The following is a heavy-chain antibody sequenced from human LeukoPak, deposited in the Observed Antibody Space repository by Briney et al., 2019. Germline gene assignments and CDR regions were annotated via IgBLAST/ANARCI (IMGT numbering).Heavy chain of an antibody. D-gene: IGHD3-10*01. CDR2: IYHSGTT. Sequence: SETLPLTCAVSGGSIRSSDWWSWVRQPPGKGLEWIGDIYHSGTTNYNPSLKSRVTISVDKSKNQFSLRLSSVTAADTAVYYCARAAAWFGESWGQGTLVTVSS. J-gene: IGHJ4*02. V-gene: IGHV4-4*02. CDR3: ARAAAWFGES. CDR1: GGSIRSSDW.